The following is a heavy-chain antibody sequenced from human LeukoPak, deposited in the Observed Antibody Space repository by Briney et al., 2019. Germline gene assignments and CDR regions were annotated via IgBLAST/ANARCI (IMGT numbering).Heavy chain of an antibody. CDR2: IYTSGST. CDR3: ARGQYSYGAPFDY. CDR1: GGSISSHY. J-gene: IGHJ4*02. D-gene: IGHD5-18*01. V-gene: IGHV4-4*07. Sequence: SETLSLTCTVSGGSISSHYWSWIRQPAGKGLEWIGRIYTSGSTNYNPSLKSRVTMSVDTSKNQFSLKLSSVTAADTAVYYCARGQYSYGAPFDYWGQGTLVTVSS.